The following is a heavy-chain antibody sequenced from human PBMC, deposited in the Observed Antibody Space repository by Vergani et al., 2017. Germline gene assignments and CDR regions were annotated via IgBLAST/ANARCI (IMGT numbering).Heavy chain of an antibody. CDR1: GFSFSSHA. CDR2: ISNDGSKK. Sequence: QVQLAESGGGRVQPGRSLRLSCAASGFSFSSHAIHWVRQAPGKGLEWVAVISNDGSKKYYADSVKGRFTISRDNSKNTLDLQMNSLRTQDTAVYYCARGGGYCSSTSCYWGDAFDIWGQGTMVTVSS. V-gene: IGHV3-30*03. J-gene: IGHJ3*02. D-gene: IGHD2-2*01. CDR3: ARGGGYCSSTSCYWGDAFDI.